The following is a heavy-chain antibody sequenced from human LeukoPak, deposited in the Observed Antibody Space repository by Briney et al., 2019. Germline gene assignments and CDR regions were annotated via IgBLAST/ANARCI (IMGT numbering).Heavy chain of an antibody. V-gene: IGHV4-39*07. J-gene: IGHJ6*03. CDR3: ARGEFRDHYYSYYMDV. Sequence: SETLSLTCTVSGGSITSSGYYWGWIRQSPGKGLECIGSIYYSGSTHYNPSLKSRVTISLDTSKNQFSLKLNSVTAADTAVYYCARGEFRDHYYSYYMDVWGEGTTVTVSS. CDR1: GGSITSSGYY. D-gene: IGHD2-21*01. CDR2: IYYSGST.